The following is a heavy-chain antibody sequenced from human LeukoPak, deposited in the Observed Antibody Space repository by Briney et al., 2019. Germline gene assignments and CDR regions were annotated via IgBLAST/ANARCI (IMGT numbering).Heavy chain of an antibody. Sequence: ASVKVSCKASGYTFTSYYMHWVRQAPGQGLEWMGWINPNSGGTNYAQKFQGRVTMTRDTSISTAYMELSRLRSDDTAVYYCARDYDILTASSGFDPWGQGTLVTVSS. D-gene: IGHD3-9*01. CDR1: GYTFTSYY. CDR2: INPNSGGT. J-gene: IGHJ5*02. V-gene: IGHV1-2*02. CDR3: ARDYDILTASSGFDP.